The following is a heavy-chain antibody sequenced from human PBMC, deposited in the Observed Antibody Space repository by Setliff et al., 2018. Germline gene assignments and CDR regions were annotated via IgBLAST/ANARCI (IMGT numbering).Heavy chain of an antibody. J-gene: IGHJ3*02. Sequence: PGGSLRLSCAASGFTFSSYWMNWVRQAPGKGLEWVANIKQDGSVKNYVDSVKGRFSISRDNTKNSLYLQMNSLRAEDTAVYYCAKDRLPYYYDSSGYPAVGAFDIWGQGTMVTVSS. CDR3: AKDRLPYYYDSSGYPAVGAFDI. V-gene: IGHV3-7*01. CDR2: IKQDGSVK. D-gene: IGHD3-22*01. CDR1: GFTFSSYW.